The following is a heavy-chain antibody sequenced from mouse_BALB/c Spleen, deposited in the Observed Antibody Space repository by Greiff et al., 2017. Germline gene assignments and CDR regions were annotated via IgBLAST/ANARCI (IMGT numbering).Heavy chain of an antibody. D-gene: IGHD2-14*01. J-gene: IGHJ3*01. CDR1: GYTFTEYT. CDR2: INPNNGGT. Sequence: EVQGVESGPELVKPGASVKISCKTSGYTFTEYTMHWVKQSHGKSLEWIGGINPNNGGTSYNQKFKGKATLTVDKSSSTAYMELRSLTSEDSAVYYCARRDYRYDWFAYWGQGTLVTVSA. CDR3: ARRDYRYDWFAY. V-gene: IGHV1-18*01.